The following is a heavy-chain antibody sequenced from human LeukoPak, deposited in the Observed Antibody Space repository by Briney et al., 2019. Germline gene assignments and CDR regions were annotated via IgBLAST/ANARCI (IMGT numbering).Heavy chain of an antibody. CDR2: IYYSGST. J-gene: IGHJ5*02. CDR1: GGSISSSSYY. V-gene: IGHV4-39*01. CDR3: ARRVANRNWFDP. Sequence: SETLSLTCTVSGGSISSSSYYWGWIRQPPGKGLEWIGSIYYSGSTYYNPSLKSRVTISVDTSKNQFSLKLSSVTAADTAVYYCARRVANRNWFDPWGQGTLVTVSP.